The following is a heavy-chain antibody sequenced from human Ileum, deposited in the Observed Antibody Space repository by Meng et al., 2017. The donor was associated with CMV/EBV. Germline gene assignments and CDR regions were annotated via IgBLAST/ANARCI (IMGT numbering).Heavy chain of an antibody. CDR2: INPNSGGT. Sequence: ASVKVSCKASGYTFTGYYMHWVRQAPGQGLEWMGWINPNSGGTNYSQKFQGRVTMTRDTSISTAYMELSRLRSDDTAVYYCARVRYYDFWSARELFDYWGQGTLVTVSS. V-gene: IGHV1-2*02. J-gene: IGHJ4*02. CDR3: ARVRYYDFWSARELFDY. D-gene: IGHD3-3*01. CDR1: GYTFTGYY.